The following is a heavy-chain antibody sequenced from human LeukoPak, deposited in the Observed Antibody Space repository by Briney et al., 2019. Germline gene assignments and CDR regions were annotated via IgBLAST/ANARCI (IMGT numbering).Heavy chain of an antibody. CDR3: ARQALDSSGYVPYYFDY. J-gene: IGHJ4*02. CDR2: IYYSGST. D-gene: IGHD3-22*01. CDR1: GGSISSSSYY. Sequence: SETLSLTCTVSGGSISSSSYYWGWIRQPPGKGLEWLGSIYYSGSTYYNPSLKSRVTISVDTSKNQFSLKLSSVTAADTAVYYCARQALDSSGYVPYYFDYWGQGTLVTVSS. V-gene: IGHV4-39*01.